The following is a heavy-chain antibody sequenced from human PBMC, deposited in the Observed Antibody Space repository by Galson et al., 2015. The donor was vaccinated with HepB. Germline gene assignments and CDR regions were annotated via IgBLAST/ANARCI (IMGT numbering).Heavy chain of an antibody. J-gene: IGHJ4*02. CDR1: GFTFSNYW. CDR3: ATLHPYIGQ. D-gene: IGHD5-12*01. V-gene: IGHV3-74*01. Sequence: SLRLSCAASGFTFSNYWMHWVRQGPGKGLVWVSRIKSDGSTTNYADSVKGRFTISRDNAKNTLYLQMNSLRAEDTAVYFCATLHPYIGQWGQGTLVTVSS. CDR2: IKSDGSTT.